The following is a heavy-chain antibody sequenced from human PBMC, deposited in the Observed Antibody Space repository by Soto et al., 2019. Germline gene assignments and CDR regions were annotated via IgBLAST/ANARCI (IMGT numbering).Heavy chain of an antibody. D-gene: IGHD4-17*01. CDR3: AREISDYRYVDY. Sequence: QVQLVESGGGVVQPGRSLRLSCEASGFTFSRYGMDWVRQATVKGPEWVAVMWSDGSNKYYADSVKGRFTISRDNSKNTLYLQMNSLRVEDTAVYYWAREISDYRYVDYWGQGTLVTVSS. CDR1: GFTFSRYG. CDR2: MWSDGSNK. J-gene: IGHJ4*02. V-gene: IGHV3-33*01.